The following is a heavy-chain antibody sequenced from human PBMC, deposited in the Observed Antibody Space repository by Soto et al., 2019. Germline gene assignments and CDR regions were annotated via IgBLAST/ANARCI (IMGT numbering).Heavy chain of an antibody. CDR3: AKGSGWRARLNPFDD. CDR1: GFTFSSYA. V-gene: IGHV3-23*01. D-gene: IGHD2-21*02. CDR2: ISGSGGST. Sequence: PGGSLRLSCAASGFTFSSYAMSWARQAPGKGLEWVSAISGSGGSTYYADSVKGRFTISRDNSKNTLYLQMNSLRAEDTAVYYCAKGSGWRARLNPFDDWGQGTLVTVSS. J-gene: IGHJ4*02.